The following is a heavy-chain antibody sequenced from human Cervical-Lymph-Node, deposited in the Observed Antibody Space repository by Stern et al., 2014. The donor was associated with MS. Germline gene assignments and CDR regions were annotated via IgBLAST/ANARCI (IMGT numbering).Heavy chain of an antibody. V-gene: IGHV4-39*01. Sequence: QVQLQESGPGLVKPSETLSLTCAVSGDSISSYTHYWAWIRQPPGKGLEWIGSVYYSGATYYNPSLKSPVPLSVDTSKNHFPLGLNSVTAADTAVYYCAKHACTGAACPFDLWGQGTLVTVSS. CDR1: GDSISSYTHY. D-gene: IGHD2-8*02. J-gene: IGHJ4*02. CDR3: AKHACTGAACPFDL. CDR2: VYYSGAT.